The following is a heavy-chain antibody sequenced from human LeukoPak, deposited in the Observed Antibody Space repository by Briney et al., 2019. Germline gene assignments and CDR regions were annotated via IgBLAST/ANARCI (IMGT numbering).Heavy chain of an antibody. CDR3: ATNVVVAANKH. CDR1: GYSISSGYY. D-gene: IGHD2-15*01. J-gene: IGHJ1*01. Sequence: EPSETLSLTCTVSGYSISSGYYWGWIRQPPGKGLEWIGSIYHSGSTYYNPSLKSRVTISVDTSKNQFSLKLSSVTAADTAVYYCATNVVVAANKHWGQGTLVTVSS. V-gene: IGHV4-38-2*02. CDR2: IYHSGST.